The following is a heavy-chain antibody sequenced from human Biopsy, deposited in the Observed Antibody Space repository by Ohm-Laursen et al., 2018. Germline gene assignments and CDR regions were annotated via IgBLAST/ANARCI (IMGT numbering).Heavy chain of an antibody. CDR2: ISANSGNT. CDR1: GYTLAGFG. V-gene: IGHV1-18*01. CDR3: ARGMAVAVTLYYFDY. Sequence: ASVKVSCKASGYTLAGFGVGWVRQAPGQGLEWMGWISANSGNTNYAQKFQGRVTMAADTSTSTAYMELRSLTSDDTAIYYCARGMAVAVTLYYFDYWGQGSLLTVSS. J-gene: IGHJ4*02. D-gene: IGHD6-19*01.